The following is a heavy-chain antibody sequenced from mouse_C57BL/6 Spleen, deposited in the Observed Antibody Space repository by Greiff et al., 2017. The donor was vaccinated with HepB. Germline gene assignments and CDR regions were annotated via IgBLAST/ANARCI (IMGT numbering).Heavy chain of an antibody. V-gene: IGHV1-26*01. Sequence: EVQLQQSGPELVKPGASVKISCKASGYTFTDYYMNWVKQSHGKSLEWIGDINPNNGGTSYNQKFKGKATLTVDKSSSTAYMELRSLTSEDSAVYYCARGEYSNSFAYWGQGTLVTVSA. CDR2: INPNNGGT. CDR1: GYTFTDYY. D-gene: IGHD2-5*01. CDR3: ARGEYSNSFAY. J-gene: IGHJ3*01.